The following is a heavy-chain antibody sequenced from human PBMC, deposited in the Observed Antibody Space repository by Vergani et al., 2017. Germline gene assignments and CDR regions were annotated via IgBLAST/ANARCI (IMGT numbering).Heavy chain of an antibody. J-gene: IGHJ4*02. CDR1: GFTFSSYS. CDR2: ISSSSSYI. Sequence: EVQLVESGGGLVKPGGSLRLSCAASGFTFSSYSMNWVRQAPGKGLEWVSSISSSSSYIYYADSVKGRFTISRDNAKNSLYLQMNSLRAEDTAVYYCARDPSYYDYVWGSYRYSDYFDYWGQGTLVTVSS. CDR3: ARDPSYYDYVWGSYRYSDYFDY. D-gene: IGHD3-16*02. V-gene: IGHV3-21*01.